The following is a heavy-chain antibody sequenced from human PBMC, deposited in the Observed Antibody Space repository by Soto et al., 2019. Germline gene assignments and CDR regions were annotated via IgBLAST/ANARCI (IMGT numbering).Heavy chain of an antibody. Sequence: QITLKESGPTLVKPTQTLTLTCTFSGFSRNTTGVGVGWIHQPPGKALEWLALIYWDDDKRYNPSLNSRLTITKDTSKNQVVLAMTNMDPVDTATFYCVQSRCGGDCLQSYSSHSYYGLDVWGQGTTVTVSS. D-gene: IGHD2-21*02. CDR2: IYWDDDK. CDR1: GFSRNTTGVG. CDR3: VQSRCGGDCLQSYSSHSYYGLDV. J-gene: IGHJ6*02. V-gene: IGHV2-5*02.